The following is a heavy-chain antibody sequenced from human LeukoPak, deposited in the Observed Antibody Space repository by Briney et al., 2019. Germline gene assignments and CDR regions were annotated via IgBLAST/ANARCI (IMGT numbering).Heavy chain of an antibody. V-gene: IGHV4-59*01. CDR2: IHYSGST. J-gene: IGHJ4*02. Sequence: SETLSLTCTVSGVSISSYYWSWIRQPPGKGLEWIGYIHYSGSTNYNPSLKSRITISVDTSKNQFSLKLSSVTAADTAVYYCATHENYYDSSGPLDYWGQGTLVTVSS. CDR3: ATHENYYDSSGPLDY. CDR1: GVSISSYY. D-gene: IGHD3-22*01.